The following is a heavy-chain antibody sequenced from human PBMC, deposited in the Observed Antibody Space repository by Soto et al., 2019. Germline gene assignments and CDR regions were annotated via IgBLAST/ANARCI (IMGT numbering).Heavy chain of an antibody. CDR2: INSDGTIT. CDR1: GFTFSSYW. V-gene: IGHV3-74*01. CDR3: ARRLGWTDS. J-gene: IGHJ4*02. Sequence: GGSLRLSCAASGFTFSSYWMHWVRQAPGKGLVWVSRINSDGTITDYADSVRGRFTISRDNAKNTLYLQMNSLRAEDTAVFYCARRLGWTDSWGQGTLVTVSS. D-gene: IGHD6-19*01.